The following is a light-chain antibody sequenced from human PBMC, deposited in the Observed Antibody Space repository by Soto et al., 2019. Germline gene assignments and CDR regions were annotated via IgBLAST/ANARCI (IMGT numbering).Light chain of an antibody. CDR1: SSDVGSYNH. CDR2: EVT. Sequence: QSVLPQPASVSGSPGQSITFSCSGTSSDVGSYNHVAWYQQFPGKTPKLIIYEVTYRPSGVSHRFSASKSGNTASLTISGLQAEDEADYYCISYTGSSTSYVFGTGTKVTVL. J-gene: IGLJ1*01. V-gene: IGLV2-14*01. CDR3: ISYTGSSTSYV.